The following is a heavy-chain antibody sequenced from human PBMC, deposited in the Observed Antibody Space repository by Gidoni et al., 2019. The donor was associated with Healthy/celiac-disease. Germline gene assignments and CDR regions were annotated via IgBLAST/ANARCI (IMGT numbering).Heavy chain of an antibody. CDR3: AREGGTGTYDAFDI. V-gene: IGHV3-33*01. J-gene: IGHJ3*02. Sequence: QVQLMESGGGVVQPGRSLRLSGAASGFTFSSYGMHWFRQAPGKGLEWLAVIWYDGSNKYYADSVKGRFTISRDNSKNTLYLQMNSRRAEDTAVYYCAREGGTGTYDAFDIWGQGTMVTVSS. D-gene: IGHD1-1*01. CDR1: GFTFSSYG. CDR2: IWYDGSNK.